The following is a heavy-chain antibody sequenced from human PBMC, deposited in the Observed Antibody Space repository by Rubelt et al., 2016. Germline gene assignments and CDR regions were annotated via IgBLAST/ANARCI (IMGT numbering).Heavy chain of an antibody. CDR2: ISSSISTI. CDR3: ARVMGGYSYGHYYFDY. J-gene: IGHJ4*02. V-gene: IGHV3-48*02. Sequence: EVQLVESGGGLIQPGGSLRLSCAASGFTVSSNYMSWVRQAPGKGLEWVSYISSSISTIYFVDSAKGRCTISRDNAKNSLYLQMNSLRDEDTAVYYCARVMGGYSYGHYYFDYWGQGTLVTVSS. CDR1: GFTVSSNY. D-gene: IGHD5-18*01.